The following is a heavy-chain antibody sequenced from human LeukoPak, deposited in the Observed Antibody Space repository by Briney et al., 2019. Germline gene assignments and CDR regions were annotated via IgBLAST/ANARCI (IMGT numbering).Heavy chain of an antibody. CDR2: IRYDGGNK. J-gene: IGHJ4*02. Sequence: PGGSLRLSCAASAFTFSRYGMHWVRQAPGKGLEWVAFIRYDGGNKYYADSVKGRFTISRHNSKNTLYLQMNSLRAEDTAVYYCAKEIWPTVTTPGWTYFDYWGQGALVTVSS. V-gene: IGHV3-30*02. CDR1: AFTFSRYG. CDR3: AKEIWPTVTTPGWTYFDY. D-gene: IGHD4-17*01.